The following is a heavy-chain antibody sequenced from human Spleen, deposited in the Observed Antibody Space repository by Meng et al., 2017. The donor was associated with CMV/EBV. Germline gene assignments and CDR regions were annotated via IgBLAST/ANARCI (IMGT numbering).Heavy chain of an antibody. CDR2: IIPILGIA. CDR1: GGTFSSYA. J-gene: IGHJ5*02. V-gene: IGHV1-69*10. CDR3: AREDTRSYVTQWNWFDP. Sequence: SVKVSCKASGGTFSSYAISWVRQAPGQGFEWMGGIIPILGIANYAQKFQGRVTITADKSTSTAYMELSSLRSEDTAVYYCAREDTRSYVTQWNWFDPWGQGTLVTVSS. D-gene: IGHD5-18*01.